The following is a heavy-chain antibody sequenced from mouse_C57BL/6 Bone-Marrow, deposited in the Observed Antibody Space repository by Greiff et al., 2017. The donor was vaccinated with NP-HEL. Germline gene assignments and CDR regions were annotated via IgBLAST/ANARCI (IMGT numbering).Heavy chain of an antibody. D-gene: IGHD1-1*02. V-gene: IGHV1-42*01. J-gene: IGHJ2*01. CDR2: INPSTGGT. CDR1: GYSFTGYY. Sequence: VQLKQSGPELVKPGASVKISCKASGYSFTGYYMNWVKQSPEKSLEWIGEINPSTGGTTYNQKFKAKATLTVDKSSSTAYMQLKSLTSEDSAVYYCARRRYYGLDYWGQGTTLTVSS. CDR3: ARRRYYGLDY.